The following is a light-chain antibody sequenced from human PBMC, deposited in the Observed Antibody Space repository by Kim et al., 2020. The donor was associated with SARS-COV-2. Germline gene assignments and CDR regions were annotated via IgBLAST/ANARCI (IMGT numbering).Light chain of an antibody. Sequence: SYELTQPPSPSVAPGETATITCGGYNIGSKSVHWYQQKPGQDPVLVICYDSDRPSGIPERFSGSNSGNTATLTISRVEAGDEADYYCQVWDSSSDHYVFGTGTKVTVL. CDR1: NIGSKS. CDR3: QVWDSSSDHYV. J-gene: IGLJ1*01. V-gene: IGLV3-21*04. CDR2: YDS.